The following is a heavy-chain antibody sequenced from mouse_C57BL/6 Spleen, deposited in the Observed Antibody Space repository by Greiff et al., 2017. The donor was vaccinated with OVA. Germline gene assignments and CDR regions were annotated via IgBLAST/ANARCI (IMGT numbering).Heavy chain of an antibody. V-gene: IGHV1-26*01. J-gene: IGHJ2*01. CDR1: GYTFTDYY. CDR3: ARHDVGY. CDR2: INPNNGGT. D-gene: IGHD2-12*01. Sequence: EVKLQQSGPELVKPGASVKISCKASGYTFTDYYMNWVKQSHGKSLEWIGDINPNNGGTSYNQKFKGKATLTVDKSSSTAYMELRSLTSEDSAVYYCARHDVGYWGQGTTLTVSS.